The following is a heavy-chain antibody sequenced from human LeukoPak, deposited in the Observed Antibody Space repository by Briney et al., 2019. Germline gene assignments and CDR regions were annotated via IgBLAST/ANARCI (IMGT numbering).Heavy chain of an antibody. CDR1: GFTFSSYA. V-gene: IGHV3-23*01. J-gene: IGHJ4*02. D-gene: IGHD3-3*01. CDR2: ISGSGGST. CDR3: VKTGFWSGYFDY. Sequence: PGGSLRLSCAASGFTFSSYALSWVRQAPGKGLEWVSAISGSGGSTYYADFVKGRFTISRDNSKNTLYLQMNSLRAEDTAVYYCVKTGFWSGYFDYWGQGTLVTVSS.